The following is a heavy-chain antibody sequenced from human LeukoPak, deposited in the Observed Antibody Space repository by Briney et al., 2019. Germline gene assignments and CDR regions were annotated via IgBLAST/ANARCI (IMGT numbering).Heavy chain of an antibody. CDR2: ISGGGETT. V-gene: IGHV3-21*01. CDR3: ARIIAAAGTGSY. CDR1: GFTFNNYA. Sequence: GGSLRLSRAASGFTFNNYAMNWVRQAPGKGLEWVSSISGGGETTYYADSVKGRFTISRDNAKNSLYLQMNSLRAEDTAVYYCARIIAAAGTGSYWGQGTLVTVSS. D-gene: IGHD6-13*01. J-gene: IGHJ4*02.